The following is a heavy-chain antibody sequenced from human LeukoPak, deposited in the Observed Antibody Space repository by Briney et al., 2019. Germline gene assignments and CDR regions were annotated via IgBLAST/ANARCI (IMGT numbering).Heavy chain of an antibody. CDR1: GFTFSNYE. CDR3: ARDYYSSGWYETRPFDY. J-gene: IGHJ4*02. V-gene: IGHV3-48*03. D-gene: IGHD6-13*01. CDR2: ISSSGTTI. Sequence: GGSLRLSCAASGFTFSNYEMNWVRQAPGKGLEWISYISSSGTTIYYADSVKGRFTISRDNAKNSLYLQMNSLRAEDTAVYYCARDYYSSGWYETRPFDYWGQGTLVTASS.